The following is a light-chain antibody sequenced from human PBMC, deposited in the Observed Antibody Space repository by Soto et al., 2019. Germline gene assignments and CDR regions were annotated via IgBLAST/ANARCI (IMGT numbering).Light chain of an antibody. Sequence: QRTHSHYTLSATVGDRVTITCRASQSISSWLAWYQQKPGKAPKLLIYKASSLESGVPSRFSGSGSGTEFTLTISSLQPDDFATYYCQQYNSYLTFGQGSIVDIK. CDR2: KAS. V-gene: IGKV1-5*03. CDR1: QSISSW. CDR3: QQYNSYLT. J-gene: IGKJ1*01.